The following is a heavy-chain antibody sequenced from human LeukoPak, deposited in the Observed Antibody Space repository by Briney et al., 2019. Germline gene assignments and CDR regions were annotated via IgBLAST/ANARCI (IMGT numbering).Heavy chain of an antibody. CDR2: IYYSGST. J-gene: IGHJ4*02. Sequence: SETLSLTCTVSGGSISSSSYYWGWIRQPPGKGLEWIGSIYYSGSTYYNPSLKSRVTISVDTSKNQFSLKLSSVTAADTAVYYCARQWGLRFLPKGYYFDYWGQGTLVTVSS. D-gene: IGHD3-3*01. CDR3: ARQWGLRFLPKGYYFDY. CDR1: GGSISSSSYY. V-gene: IGHV4-39*01.